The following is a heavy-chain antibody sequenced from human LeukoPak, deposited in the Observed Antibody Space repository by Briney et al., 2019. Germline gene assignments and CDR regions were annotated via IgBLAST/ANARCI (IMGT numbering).Heavy chain of an antibody. CDR1: GYTFTSYD. Sequence: ASVKVSCKASGYTFTSYDINWVRQATGQGLEWMGSMNPNSGNTGYAQKFQGRVTMTRNTSISTAYMELSSLRSEDTAVYYCARVGSSSWSHLYYYYYGMDVWGQGTTVTVSS. D-gene: IGHD6-13*01. J-gene: IGHJ6*02. CDR2: MNPNSGNT. V-gene: IGHV1-8*01. CDR3: ARVGSSSWSHLYYYYYGMDV.